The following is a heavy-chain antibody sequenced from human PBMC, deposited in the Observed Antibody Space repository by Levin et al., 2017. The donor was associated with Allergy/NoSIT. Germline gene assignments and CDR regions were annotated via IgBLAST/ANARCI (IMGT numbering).Heavy chain of an antibody. Sequence: AGGSLRLSCAASGFTVSSNYMSWVRQAPGKGLEWVSVIYSGGSTYYADSVKGRFTISRDNSKNTLYLQMNSLRAEDTAVYYCARDGGDIVVVPAAMSAGNGMVVWGQGTTVTVSS. CDR3: ARDGGDIVVVPAAMSAGNGMVV. D-gene: IGHD2-2*01. CDR2: IYSGGST. J-gene: IGHJ6*02. V-gene: IGHV3-66*01. CDR1: GFTVSSNY.